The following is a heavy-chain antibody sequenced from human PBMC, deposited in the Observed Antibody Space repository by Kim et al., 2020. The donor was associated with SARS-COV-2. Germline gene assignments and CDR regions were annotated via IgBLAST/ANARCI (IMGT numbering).Heavy chain of an antibody. V-gene: IGHV3-30*07. Sequence: DSVKGRFTISRDNSKNTLYLQMNSLRAEDTAVYYCARDGYDTMVRGVMVYWGQGTLVTVSS. J-gene: IGHJ4*02. CDR3: ARDGYDTMVRGVMVY. D-gene: IGHD3-10*01.